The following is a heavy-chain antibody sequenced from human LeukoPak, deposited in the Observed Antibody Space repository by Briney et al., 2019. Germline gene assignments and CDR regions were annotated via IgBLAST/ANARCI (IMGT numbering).Heavy chain of an antibody. J-gene: IGHJ3*02. V-gene: IGHV3-23*01. CDR3: ARDKKDFDWLLWSDAFDI. CDR1: GFTFSSYG. CDR2: ISGSGGST. D-gene: IGHD3-9*01. Sequence: HPGGSLRLSCAASGFTFSSYGMSWVRQAPGKGLEWVSAISGSGGSTYYADSVKGRFTISRDNAKNSLYLQMNSLRAEDTAVYYCARDKKDFDWLLWSDAFDIWGQGTMVTVSS.